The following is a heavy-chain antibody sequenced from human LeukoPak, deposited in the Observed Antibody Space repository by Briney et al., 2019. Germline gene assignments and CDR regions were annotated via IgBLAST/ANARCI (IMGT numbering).Heavy chain of an antibody. CDR1: GYTFTSYG. J-gene: IGHJ6*02. D-gene: IGHD2-2*01. CDR2: ISAYNGNT. V-gene: IGHV1-18*01. CDR3: ARDARDIVVVPAGYGMDV. Sequence: ASVKVSCTASGYTFTSYGISWVRQAPGQGLEWMGWISAYNGNTNYAQKLQGRVTMTTDTSTSTAYMELRSLRSDDTAVYYCARDARDIVVVPAGYGMDVWGQGTTVTVSS.